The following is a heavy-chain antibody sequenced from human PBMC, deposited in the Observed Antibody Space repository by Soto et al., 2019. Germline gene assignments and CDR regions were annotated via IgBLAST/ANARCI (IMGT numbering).Heavy chain of an antibody. Sequence: PSETLSLTCTVSGGSVSSGSYYWSWIRQPPGKGLEWIGYIYYSGSTNYNPSLKSRVAISVDTSKNQFSLKMSSVTAADTAVYYCLIVSVGDFFYYGMFVLGQVFTVTVSS. CDR1: GGSVSSGSYY. V-gene: IGHV4-61*01. CDR3: LIVSVGDFFYYGMFV. CDR2: IYYSGST. J-gene: IGHJ6*02. D-gene: IGHD2-21*01.